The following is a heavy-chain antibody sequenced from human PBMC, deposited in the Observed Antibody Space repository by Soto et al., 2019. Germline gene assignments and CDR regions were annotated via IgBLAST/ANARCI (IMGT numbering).Heavy chain of an antibody. CDR1: GFTFNSLS. J-gene: IGHJ4*02. Sequence: QVHLVESGGGMVQPGTSLRLSCTASGFTFNSLSLHWVRQRPDKGLEWVAVISFDGRVTYYADFVKGRFTVSRDNSKNTIYQQVNSLRAEDTAVYYCAREPYGDSQYFDYWGQGTLVTVSS. CDR3: AREPYGDSQYFDY. V-gene: IGHV3-30*04. CDR2: ISFDGRVT. D-gene: IGHD2-21*02.